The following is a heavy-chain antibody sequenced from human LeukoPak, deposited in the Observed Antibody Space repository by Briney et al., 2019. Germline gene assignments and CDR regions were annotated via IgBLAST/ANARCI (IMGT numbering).Heavy chain of an antibody. CDR2: INSDGSST. CDR1: GFTFSSYW. Sequence: GGPLRLSCAASGFTFSSYWMHWVRQAPGKGLVWVSRINSDGSSTSYADSVKGRFTISRDNAKNTLYLQMNSLRAEDTAVYYCARVGSWKYFDYWGQGTLVTVSS. V-gene: IGHV3-74*01. D-gene: IGHD1-1*01. CDR3: ARVGSWKYFDY. J-gene: IGHJ4*02.